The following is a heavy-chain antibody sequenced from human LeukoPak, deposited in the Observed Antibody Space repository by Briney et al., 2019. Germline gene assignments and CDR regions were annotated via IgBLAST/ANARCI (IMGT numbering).Heavy chain of an antibody. D-gene: IGHD3-22*01. V-gene: IGHV4-39*07. CDR2: IYYSGST. Sequence: SETLSLTCTVSGGSISSSSYYWGWIRQPPGKGLEWIGSIYYSGSTYYNPSLKSRVTISVDTSKNQFSLKLSSVTAADTAVYYCARRVGYYYDSSGFSFADAFDIWGQGTMVTVSS. J-gene: IGHJ3*02. CDR1: GGSISSSSYY. CDR3: ARRVGYYYDSSGFSFADAFDI.